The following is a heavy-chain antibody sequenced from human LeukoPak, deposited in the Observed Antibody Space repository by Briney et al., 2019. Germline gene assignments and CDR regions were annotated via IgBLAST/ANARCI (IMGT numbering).Heavy chain of an antibody. CDR2: FDPEDGET. V-gene: IGHV1-24*01. J-gene: IGHJ4*02. CDR3: ATWAPYYDILTGYYKYYFDY. CDR1: GYTLTELS. D-gene: IGHD3-9*01. Sequence: ASVKVSCKVSGYTLTELSMHWVRQAPGKGLEWMGGFDPEDGETIYAQKFQGRVTMTEDTSTDTAYMEPSSLRSEDTAVYYCATWAPYYDILTGYYKYYFDYWGQGTLVTVSS.